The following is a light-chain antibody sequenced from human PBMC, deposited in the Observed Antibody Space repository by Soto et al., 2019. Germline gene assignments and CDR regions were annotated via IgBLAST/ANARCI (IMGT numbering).Light chain of an antibody. CDR2: RNN. Sequence: QSVLTQSPSASGTPGQRVTISCSGSSSNIGSNYVYWYQQLPGTAPKLLIYRNNQRPSGVPDRFSGSKSGTSASLAISGLRSEDEADYYCAAWDDSPHVVFGGGTKLTVL. CDR3: AAWDDSPHVV. J-gene: IGLJ2*01. CDR1: SSNIGSNY. V-gene: IGLV1-47*01.